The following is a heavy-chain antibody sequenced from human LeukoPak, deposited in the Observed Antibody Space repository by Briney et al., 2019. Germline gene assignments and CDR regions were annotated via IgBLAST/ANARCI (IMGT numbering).Heavy chain of an antibody. V-gene: IGHV3-7*04. J-gene: IGHJ4*02. Sequence: GGSLRLSCAASGFIFGSYWMSWVRPAPGKGLEWVANIKQDGSEKYYVDSVKGRFTISRDNAKNSLYLQMNSLRAEDTAVYYCARGYDSSGYFDYWGQGTLVTVSS. CDR1: GFIFGSYW. D-gene: IGHD3-22*01. CDR2: IKQDGSEK. CDR3: ARGYDSSGYFDY.